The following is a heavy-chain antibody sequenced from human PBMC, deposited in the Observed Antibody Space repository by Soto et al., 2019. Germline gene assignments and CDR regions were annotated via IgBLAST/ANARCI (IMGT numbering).Heavy chain of an antibody. J-gene: IGHJ4*02. D-gene: IGHD6-19*01. Sequence: EVQLLESGGGLVQPGGSLRLSCAASGFTFSSYAMNWVRQAAGEGLEWVSVISGSGGSTYYADSVKGRFTISRDNSKNTLYLQMTSLRAEDTAVYYCASRSSGWYFDYWGQGTLVTVSS. CDR3: ASRSSGWYFDY. CDR1: GFTFSSYA. CDR2: ISGSGGST. V-gene: IGHV3-23*01.